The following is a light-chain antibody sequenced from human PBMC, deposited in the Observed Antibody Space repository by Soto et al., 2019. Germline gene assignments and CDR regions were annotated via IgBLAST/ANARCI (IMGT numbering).Light chain of an antibody. CDR1: QSVNSN. CDR2: GAS. V-gene: IGKV3-15*01. CDR3: QQSNKWPYI. Sequence: EIVMTQSPATLSVSPGERATLSCRASQSVNSNLAWYQQKPGQAPRILFYGASTRATGIPATFSGTGSGTAFTITIARLQSEDFAVYYCQQSNKWPYIFGQGTKLEIK. J-gene: IGKJ2*01.